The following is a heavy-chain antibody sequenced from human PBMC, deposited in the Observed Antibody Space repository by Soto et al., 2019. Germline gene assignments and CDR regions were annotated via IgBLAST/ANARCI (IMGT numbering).Heavy chain of an antibody. CDR1: GFTFSSYA. Sequence: QVQLVESGGGVVQPGRSLRLSCAASGFTFSSYAMHWVRQAPGKGLERVAVISYDGSNKYYADSVKGRFTISRNNSKDTLDPQMNSLRAEDTAVYYCASPRLSSDGTTPIDYWGQGTLVTVSS. D-gene: IGHD1-1*01. J-gene: IGHJ4*02. CDR2: ISYDGSNK. V-gene: IGHV3-30-3*01. CDR3: ASPRLSSDGTTPIDY.